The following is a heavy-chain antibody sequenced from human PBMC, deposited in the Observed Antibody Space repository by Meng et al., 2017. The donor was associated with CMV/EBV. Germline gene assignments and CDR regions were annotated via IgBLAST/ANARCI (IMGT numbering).Heavy chain of an antibody. CDR1: GFTFSSYS. CDR3: ARDLTTVTYFPTWFDP. V-gene: IGHV3-21*01. Sequence: GESLKISCAASGFTFSSYSMNWVRRAPGKGLEWVSSISSSSSYIYYADSVKGRFTISRDNAKNSLYLQMNSLRAEDTAVYYCARDLTTVTYFPTWFDPWGQGTLVTVSS. D-gene: IGHD4-17*01. CDR2: ISSSSSYI. J-gene: IGHJ5*02.